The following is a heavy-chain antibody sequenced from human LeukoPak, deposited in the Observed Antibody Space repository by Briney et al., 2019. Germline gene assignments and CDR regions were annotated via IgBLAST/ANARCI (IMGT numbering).Heavy chain of an antibody. CDR2: IWYDGSNK. CDR3: AKDWGIAVAGTPPYYYMDV. Sequence: GRSLRLSCAASGFTFSSYGMHWVRQALGKGLEWVAVIWYDGSNKYYADSVKGRFTISRDNSKNTLYLQMNSLRAEDTAVYYCAKDWGIAVAGTPPYYYMDVWGKGTTVTVSS. V-gene: IGHV3-33*06. CDR1: GFTFSSYG. D-gene: IGHD6-19*01. J-gene: IGHJ6*03.